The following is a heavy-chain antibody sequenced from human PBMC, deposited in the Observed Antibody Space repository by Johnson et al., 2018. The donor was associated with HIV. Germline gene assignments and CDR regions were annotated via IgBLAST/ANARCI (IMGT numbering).Heavy chain of an antibody. CDR1: GFIFDDYD. J-gene: IGHJ3*01. Sequence: VQLVESGGGVVRPGGSLRLSCAGSGFIFDDYDMTWVRQAPGKGLEWVSGINWNGGRTGYADSVKGRFTISRENVNSSLYLQMNSLRAEDTALYYCARQHSYDSGGEGGGLDVGGQATMVTVSS. CDR3: ARQHSYDSGGEGGGLDV. CDR2: INWNGGRT. V-gene: IGHV3-20*04. D-gene: IGHD3-22*01.